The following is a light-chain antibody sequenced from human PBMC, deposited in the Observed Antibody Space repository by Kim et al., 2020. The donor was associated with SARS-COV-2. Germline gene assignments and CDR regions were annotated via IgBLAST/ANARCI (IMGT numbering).Light chain of an antibody. CDR2: DNN. CDR1: SSNIGNNY. Sequence: GQKVPISCSGSSSNIGNNYVSWYQQLPGTAPKLLIYDNNKRPSGIPARFSGSKSGTSASLGITGLQTGDEADYYCGTWDSSLSVVVFGGGTQLTVL. J-gene: IGLJ2*01. V-gene: IGLV1-51*01. CDR3: GTWDSSLSVVV.